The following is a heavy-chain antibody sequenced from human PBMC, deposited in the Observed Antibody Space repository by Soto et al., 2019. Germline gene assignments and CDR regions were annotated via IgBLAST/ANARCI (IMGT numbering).Heavy chain of an antibody. J-gene: IGHJ4*02. V-gene: IGHV1-69*13. Sequence: ASVKVSCKASGGTFSSYAISWVRQAPGQGLEWMGGIIPIFGTANYAQKFQGRVTITADESTSTAYMELSSLRSEDTAVYYCASSDYCSGGSCYLFVYWGQATLVTVSS. CDR3: ASSDYCSGGSCYLFVY. CDR1: GGTFSSYA. D-gene: IGHD2-15*01. CDR2: IIPIFGTA.